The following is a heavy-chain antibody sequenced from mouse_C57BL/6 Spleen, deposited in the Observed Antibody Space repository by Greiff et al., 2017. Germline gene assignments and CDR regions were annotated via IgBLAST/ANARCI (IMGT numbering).Heavy chain of an antibody. Sequence: EVKLMESGGGLVQPGGSLKLSCAASGFTFSDYYMYWVRQTPETRLEWVAYISNGGGSTYYPDTVKGRFTISRDYAKNTLYLQMSRLKAEDTAMYYCARQEDYDGAMDYWGQGTSVTVSS. CDR2: ISNGGGST. D-gene: IGHD2-4*01. CDR3: ARQEDYDGAMDY. J-gene: IGHJ4*01. CDR1: GFTFSDYY. V-gene: IGHV5-12*01.